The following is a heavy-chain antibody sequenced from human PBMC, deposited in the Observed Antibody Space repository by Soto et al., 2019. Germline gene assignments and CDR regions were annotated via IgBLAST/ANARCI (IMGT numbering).Heavy chain of an antibody. CDR2: IIPIFGTA. V-gene: IGHV1-69*12. D-gene: IGHD3-10*01. CDR1: GGTFSSYA. Sequence: QVQLVQSGAEVKKPGSSVKVSCKASGGTFSSYAISWVRQAPGQGLEWMGGIIPIFGTANYAKKFRGRVTITADESTSTAYMELSSLRSEDTAVYYCARGRYYGSGSRTDYYYYYGMDVWGQGTTVTVSS. CDR3: ARGRYYGSGSRTDYYYYYGMDV. J-gene: IGHJ6*02.